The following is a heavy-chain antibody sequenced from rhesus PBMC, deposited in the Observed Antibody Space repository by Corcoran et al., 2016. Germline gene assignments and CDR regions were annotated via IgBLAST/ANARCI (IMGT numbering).Heavy chain of an antibody. J-gene: IGHJ4*01. Sequence: QVQLQESGPGLVKTSETLSLTCAVSGGSVSSSKWWSWIRQAPEKGLEWTAYISGSGGTTHYNPSLKSRVTISIDTSKNQFSLKLSSVTVADTAVYYCASVWDEYLDYWGQGVLVTVSS. CDR3: ASVWDEYLDY. CDR1: GGSVSSSKW. CDR2: ISGSGGTT. D-gene: IGHD3-34*01. V-gene: IGHV4-65*01.